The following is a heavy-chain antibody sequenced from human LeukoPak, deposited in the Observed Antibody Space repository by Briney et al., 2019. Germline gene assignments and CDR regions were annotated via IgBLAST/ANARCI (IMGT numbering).Heavy chain of an antibody. Sequence: GGSLRLSCAASGFIFSSYSMNWVRQAPGKGLEWVSYISSSSSTIYYADSVKGRFTISRDNAKNSLYLQMNSLRAEDTAVYYCAGDSKVSSTGFDYWGQGTLVTVSS. CDR1: GFIFSSYS. J-gene: IGHJ4*02. CDR2: ISSSSSTI. V-gene: IGHV3-48*04. D-gene: IGHD2/OR15-2a*01. CDR3: AGDSKVSSTGFDY.